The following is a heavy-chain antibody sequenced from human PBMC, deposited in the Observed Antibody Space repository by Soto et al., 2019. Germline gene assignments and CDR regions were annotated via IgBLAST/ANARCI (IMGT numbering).Heavy chain of an antibody. D-gene: IGHD6-6*01. CDR3: ARDEVPSSSSGFDY. CDR2: ISAYNGNT. J-gene: IGHJ4*02. CDR1: GYTFTSYG. Sequence: GASVKVSCKASGYTFTSYGISWVRQAPGQGLEWMGWISAYNGNTNYAQKLQGRVTMTTDTSTSTAYMELRSLRSEDTAVYYCARDEVPSSSSGFDYWGQGTLVTVSS. V-gene: IGHV1-18*01.